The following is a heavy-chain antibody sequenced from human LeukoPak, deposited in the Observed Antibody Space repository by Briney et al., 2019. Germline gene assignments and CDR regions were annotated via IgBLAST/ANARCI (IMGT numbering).Heavy chain of an antibody. Sequence: KPGGSLRLSCAASGFNFNTYTMNWVRQAPGKGLEWVSSISSDSSYIYYADAVHGRFTISRDNAKNSLYLQMNSLRAEDTAVYYCAKVRVGTAHFDYWGQGTLVTVSS. CDR1: GFNFNTYT. CDR2: ISSDSSYI. D-gene: IGHD2-15*01. J-gene: IGHJ4*02. CDR3: AKVRVGTAHFDY. V-gene: IGHV3-21*01.